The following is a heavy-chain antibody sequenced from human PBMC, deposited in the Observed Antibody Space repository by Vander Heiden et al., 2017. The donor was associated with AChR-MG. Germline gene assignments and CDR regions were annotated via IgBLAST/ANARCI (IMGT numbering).Heavy chain of an antibody. V-gene: IGHV4-34*01. J-gene: IGHJ5*02. D-gene: IGHD3-3*01. CDR2: IKHSGSN. CDR1: GGSFSGYY. Sequence: QVQLQQWGAGLLKPSETLSLTCAVYGGSFSGYYWSWIRQPPGKGLEWIGEIKHSGSNNYNPSLKSRVTISVDTSKNQFSLKLSAVTAADTAVYYCARARTYYDFWSGYASNWFDPWGQGTLVTVSS. CDR3: ARARTYYDFWSGYASNWFDP.